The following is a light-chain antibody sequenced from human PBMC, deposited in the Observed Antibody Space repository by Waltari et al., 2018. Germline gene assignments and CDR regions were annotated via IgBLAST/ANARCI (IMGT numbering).Light chain of an antibody. Sequence: EIVLTQSPATLSLSPGETATLSCRASQSIGPYLAWYQQKPGQAPRLLIYDASNRATGIPARFSGSGSGTDFTLTISSLEPEDFAVYYFQQRSAWPLTFGQGTRLEIK. J-gene: IGKJ5*01. CDR3: QQRSAWPLT. V-gene: IGKV3-11*01. CDR1: QSIGPY. CDR2: DAS.